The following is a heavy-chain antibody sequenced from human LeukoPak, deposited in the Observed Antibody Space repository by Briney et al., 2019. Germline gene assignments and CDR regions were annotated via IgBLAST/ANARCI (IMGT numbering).Heavy chain of an antibody. D-gene: IGHD4-17*01. CDR2: ISSSSSTI. V-gene: IGHV3-48*01. Sequence: PGGSLRLSCAPSGFTFISYSMNRVRQAPGKGLEWVSYISSSSSTIYYTDSVKGRFTISRDNAKNSLYLQMKSLRAEDTAVYYCASTYGDRSYFDYWGQGTLVTVSS. CDR3: ASTYGDRSYFDY. J-gene: IGHJ4*02. CDR1: GFTFISYS.